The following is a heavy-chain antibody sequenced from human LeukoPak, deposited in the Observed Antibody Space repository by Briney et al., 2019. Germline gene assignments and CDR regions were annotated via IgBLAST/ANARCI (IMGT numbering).Heavy chain of an antibody. J-gene: IGHJ4*02. D-gene: IGHD6-25*01. Sequence: SETLSLTCTISGGSINSYYWSWIRQPAGKGLEWIGRIYASGNTNFNPSLKNRVIMSVDTSKNQFSLKLSSVTAADTAVYYCAREHSGLEGYPDCWGQGTLVTVSS. V-gene: IGHV4-4*07. CDR3: AREHSGLEGYPDC. CDR1: GGSINSYY. CDR2: IYASGNT.